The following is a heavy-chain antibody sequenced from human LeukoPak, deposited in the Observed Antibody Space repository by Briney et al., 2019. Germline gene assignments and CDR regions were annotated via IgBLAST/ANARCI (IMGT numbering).Heavy chain of an antibody. CDR2: IFYGERN. Sequence: PSETLSLTCSVSGGSISNADYYWGWIRQAPGKGLEWIGSIFYGERNHYNPSLKSRATMSVDTSKNRFSLKLTSVTAADAAMYYCARQLPTAAADTRGYFEYWGQGAVVTVSS. J-gene: IGHJ4*01. D-gene: IGHD6-13*01. CDR3: ARQLPTAAADTRGYFEY. V-gene: IGHV4-39*01. CDR1: GGSISNADYY.